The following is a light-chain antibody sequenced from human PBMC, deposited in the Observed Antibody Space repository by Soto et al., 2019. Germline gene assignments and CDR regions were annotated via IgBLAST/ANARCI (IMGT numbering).Light chain of an antibody. CDR3: GSYTGSITYV. V-gene: IGLV2-14*01. CDR2: EVT. Sequence: QSVLTQPASVSGSLGQPITISCTGTTSDVGGYNYVSWYQQHPGKAPILMIYEVTNRPSGVSNRFSGSKSGNTASLTISGLQVEDEAEYYCGSYTGSITYVFGTGTKVTVL. CDR1: TSDVGGYNY. J-gene: IGLJ1*01.